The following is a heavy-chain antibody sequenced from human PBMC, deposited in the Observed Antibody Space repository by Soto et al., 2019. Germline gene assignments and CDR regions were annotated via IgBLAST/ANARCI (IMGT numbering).Heavy chain of an antibody. CDR3: AKDMTGTRSNFDY. Sequence: PGGSLRLSCAASGFTFDDYAMHWVRQAPGKGLEWVSGISWNSGSIGYADSVKGRFTISRDNAKNSLYLQMNSLRAEGTALYYCAKDMTGTRSNFDYWGQGTLVTVSS. J-gene: IGHJ4*02. V-gene: IGHV3-9*01. CDR2: ISWNSGSI. D-gene: IGHD1-7*01. CDR1: GFTFDDYA.